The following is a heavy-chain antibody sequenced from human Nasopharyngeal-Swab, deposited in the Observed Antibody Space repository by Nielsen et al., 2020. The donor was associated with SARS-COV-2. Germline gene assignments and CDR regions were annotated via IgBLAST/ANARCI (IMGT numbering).Heavy chain of an antibody. D-gene: IGHD3-3*01. CDR2: INTNTGNP. Sequence: ASVKVSCKASGYTFTGYAMNWVRQAPGQGLEWMGWINTNTGNPTYAQGFTGRFVFSLDTSVSTAYLQISSLKAEDTAVYYCAREEGITIFGVPIGFGYYGMDVWGQGTTVTVSS. CDR1: GYTFTGYA. J-gene: IGHJ6*02. CDR3: AREEGITIFGVPIGFGYYGMDV. V-gene: IGHV7-4-1*02.